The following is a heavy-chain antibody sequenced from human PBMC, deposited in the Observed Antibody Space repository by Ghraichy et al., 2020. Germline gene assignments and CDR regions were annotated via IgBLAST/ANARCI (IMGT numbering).Heavy chain of an antibody. CDR3: ATLSTTLGAFHI. CDR2: IIHSGST. Sequence: ESLKISCAVYGGSFSAYHWTWIRQPPGKGLEWIGEIIHSGSTNYNPSLKSRVTILVDMSKNQFSLKLSSVTAADTAVYYCATLSTTLGAFHIWGQGTMVTVSS. D-gene: IGHD2/OR15-2a*01. CDR1: GGSFSAYH. V-gene: IGHV4-34*12. J-gene: IGHJ3*02.